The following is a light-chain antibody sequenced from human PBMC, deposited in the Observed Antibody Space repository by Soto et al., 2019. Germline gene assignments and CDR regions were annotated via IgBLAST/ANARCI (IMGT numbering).Light chain of an antibody. CDR1: QSISSW. CDR2: AAS. J-gene: IGKJ1*01. V-gene: IGKV1-39*01. CDR3: QQSYSTPPWT. Sequence: DIHMTQSPSTLSASVGNRATIPCRASQSISSWLAWYQQKPGKAPKLLIYAASTLQSGVPSRFSGSGSGTDFTITISCLQSEDFATYYCQQSYSTPPWTFGQGTKVDI.